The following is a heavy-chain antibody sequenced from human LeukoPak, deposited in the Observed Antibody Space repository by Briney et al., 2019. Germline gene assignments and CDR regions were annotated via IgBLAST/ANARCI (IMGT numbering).Heavy chain of an antibody. CDR1: GASVTTSY. CDR3: ARLIAEVGRGTNYFDT. Sequence: SETLSLTCTVSGASVTTSYWSWIRQSAGKGLEWIGRVYISGDTKYNPSLMGGVFMSLDVSKGQFSLSLRSVTAADTAVYFCARLIAEVGRGTNYFDTWGQGTPVTVSS. J-gene: IGHJ4*02. D-gene: IGHD2-21*01. V-gene: IGHV4-4*07. CDR2: VYISGDT.